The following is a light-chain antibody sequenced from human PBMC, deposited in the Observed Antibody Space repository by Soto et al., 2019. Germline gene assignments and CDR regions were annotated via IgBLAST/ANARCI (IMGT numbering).Light chain of an antibody. Sequence: EIVMTQSPATLSLSPGERATLSCRASQTIDNTLAWYQRKPGQAPRPLIYGASTRATGIPARFSGSGSGTEFTLTISSLQSEDFAVYYCQQYNNWPRTFGQGTKVDIK. J-gene: IGKJ1*01. CDR3: QQYNNWPRT. V-gene: IGKV3D-15*01. CDR1: QTIDNT. CDR2: GAS.